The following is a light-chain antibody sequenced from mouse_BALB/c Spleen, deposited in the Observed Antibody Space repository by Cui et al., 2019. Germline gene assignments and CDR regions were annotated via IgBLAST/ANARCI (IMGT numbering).Light chain of an antibody. CDR1: SSVSY. CDR2: LTS. CDR3: QQWSSNPLT. J-gene: IGKJ5*01. Sequence: QIVLTQVPAPISASPGEKVTMTCSASSSVSYMYWYQQKPRSSPKPWIYLTSNLASGVPARFSGSGSGTSYSLTISSMEAEDAATYYCQQWSSNPLTFGAGTKLELK. V-gene: IGKV4-68*01.